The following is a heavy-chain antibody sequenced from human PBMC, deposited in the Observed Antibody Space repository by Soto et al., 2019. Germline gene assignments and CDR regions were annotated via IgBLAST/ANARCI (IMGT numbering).Heavy chain of an antibody. Sequence: QVQLVQSGAEVKKPGSSVRVSCMTSGGSFSGYVFTWVRQAPGQGLEWMGRIIPVHNITTYAESLQGRVTISADTSSTTTYMELNNLRSDDTAVYFCGRAKSIFGIVTDVYDIWGQGTMVIVSS. V-gene: IGHV1-69*04. CDR2: IIPVHNIT. D-gene: IGHD3-3*01. J-gene: IGHJ3*02. CDR1: GGSFSGYV. CDR3: GRAKSIFGIVTDVYDI.